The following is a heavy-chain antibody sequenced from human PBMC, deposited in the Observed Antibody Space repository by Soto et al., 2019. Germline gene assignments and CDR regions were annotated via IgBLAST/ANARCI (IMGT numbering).Heavy chain of an antibody. CDR3: AREGAVAGVYYYYGMDV. V-gene: IGHV3-21*01. D-gene: IGHD6-19*01. CDR2: ISSSSSYI. J-gene: IGHJ6*02. Sequence: VQLVESGGGLVKPGGSLRLSCAASGFTFSSYSMNWVRQAPGKGLEWVSSISSSSSYIYYADSVKGRFTISRDNAKNSLYLRMNSLRAEDTAVYYCAREGAVAGVYYYYGMDVWGQGTTVTVSS. CDR1: GFTFSSYS.